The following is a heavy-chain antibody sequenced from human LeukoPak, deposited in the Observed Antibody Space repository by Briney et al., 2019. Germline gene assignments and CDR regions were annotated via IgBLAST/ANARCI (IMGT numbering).Heavy chain of an antibody. CDR2: IHTGGST. V-gene: IGHV3-66*01. CDR1: GFTVSSSY. D-gene: IGHD4-17*01. J-gene: IGHJ4*02. CDR3: ARGLRRGDY. Sequence: PGGSLRLSCAASGFTVSSSYMNWVRQAPGKGLEWVSLIHTGGSTYYADSVKGRFTISRDNSKNTLYLQMNSLRAEDTAVYYCARGLRRGDYWGQGTLVTVSS.